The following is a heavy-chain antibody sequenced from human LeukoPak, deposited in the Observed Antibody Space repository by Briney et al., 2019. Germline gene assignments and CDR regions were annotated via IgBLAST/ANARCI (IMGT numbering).Heavy chain of an antibody. Sequence: SETLSLTCTVSGGSISSSSYYWGWIRQPPGKGLEWIGTIYYSGSTYYNPSLKSRVTISVDTSKKQFSLKLSSVTAADTAAYYCARRGEGTSMSRFDYWGQGTLVTVSS. CDR1: GGSISSSSYY. J-gene: IGHJ4*02. D-gene: IGHD3-22*01. V-gene: IGHV4-39*01. CDR3: ARRGEGTSMSRFDY. CDR2: IYYSGST.